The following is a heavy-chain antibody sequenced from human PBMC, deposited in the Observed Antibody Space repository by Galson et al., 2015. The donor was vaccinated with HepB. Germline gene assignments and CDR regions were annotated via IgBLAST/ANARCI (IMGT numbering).Heavy chain of an antibody. CDR3: TTYFGYSSSWIVNYQNYGMDV. CDR1: GFTFSDAW. Sequence: LRLSCAASGFTFSDAWMFWVRQSPGKGLEWVGRIKSKVNGGTRDYAAPVTGRFTISRDDSKNTLHLQMNSLKTEDTGMYYCTTYFGYSSSWIVNYQNYGMDVWGQGTTVTVSS. D-gene: IGHD6-13*01. V-gene: IGHV3-15*01. J-gene: IGHJ6*02. CDR2: IKSKVNGGTR.